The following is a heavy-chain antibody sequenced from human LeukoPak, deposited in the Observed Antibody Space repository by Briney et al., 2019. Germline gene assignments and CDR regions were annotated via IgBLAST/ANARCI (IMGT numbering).Heavy chain of an antibody. CDR3: ARILSSSWYEYFHP. Sequence: ASVKVSCKASGGTFSNYAISWVRQAPGQGLEWMGAIIPIFGTANYAQKFQGRVTITADESTSTAYMELSSLRSEDTAVYYCARILSSSWYEYFHPWGQGTLVTVSS. V-gene: IGHV1-69*13. D-gene: IGHD6-19*01. J-gene: IGHJ1*01. CDR1: GGTFSNYA. CDR2: IIPIFGTA.